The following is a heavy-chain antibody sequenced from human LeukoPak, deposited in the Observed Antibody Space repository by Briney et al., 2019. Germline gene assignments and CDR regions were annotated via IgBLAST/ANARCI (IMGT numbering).Heavy chain of an antibody. CDR1: GGSITSYY. J-gene: IGHJ4*02. CDR2: IYYSGST. V-gene: IGHV4-59*06. CDR3: ARGTAAAPGWGIDY. Sequence: PSETLSLTCTVSGGSITSYYWTWIRQHPGKGLEWIGYIYYSGSTYYNPSLKSRVTISVDTSKNQFSLKLSSVTAADTAVYYCARGTAAAPGWGIDYWGQGTLVTVSS. D-gene: IGHD6-13*01.